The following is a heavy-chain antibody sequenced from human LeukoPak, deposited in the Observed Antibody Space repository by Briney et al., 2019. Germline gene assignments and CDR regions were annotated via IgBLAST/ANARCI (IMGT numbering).Heavy chain of an antibody. Sequence: ASVKVSCKASGYTFTSYYMHWVRQAPGQGLEWMGIINPSGGSTSYAQKFQGRVTMTRDTSTSTVYMELSSLRSEDTAVYYCARGVSGSFGYYYYYMDVWGKGTTVTVSS. CDR1: GYTFTSYY. J-gene: IGHJ6*03. D-gene: IGHD1-26*01. CDR3: ARGVSGSFGYYYYYMDV. CDR2: INPSGGST. V-gene: IGHV1-46*01.